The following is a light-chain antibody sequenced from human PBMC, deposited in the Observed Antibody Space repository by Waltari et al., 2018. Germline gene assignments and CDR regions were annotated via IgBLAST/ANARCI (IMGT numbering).Light chain of an antibody. Sequence: QSALTQPASVSGSPGQSITISCTGPSIDVGDYIFVSWYQHHPGKAPKLIIYDVSDRPSGVSNRFSGSKSGNTASLTISGLQAEDEAMYYCSSFTGSSFVLFGGGTMLTVL. CDR3: SSFTGSSFVL. CDR2: DVS. CDR1: SIDVGDYIF. J-gene: IGLJ2*01. V-gene: IGLV2-14*03.